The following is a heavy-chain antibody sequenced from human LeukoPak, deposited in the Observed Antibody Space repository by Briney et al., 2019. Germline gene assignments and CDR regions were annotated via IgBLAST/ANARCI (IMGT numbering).Heavy chain of an antibody. D-gene: IGHD2/OR15-2a*01. CDR1: GFTFSNYW. V-gene: IGHV3-74*01. CDR2: IYKDGSNP. CDR3: ASDLSHGMDV. Sequence: GGSLRLSCAASGFTFSNYWMHWVRRAPGKGLVWVSHIYKDGSNPNYADSVKGRFTISRDNAKNTLYLQMNSLRAEDTAVYYCASDLSHGMDVWGQGTTVTVSS. J-gene: IGHJ6*02.